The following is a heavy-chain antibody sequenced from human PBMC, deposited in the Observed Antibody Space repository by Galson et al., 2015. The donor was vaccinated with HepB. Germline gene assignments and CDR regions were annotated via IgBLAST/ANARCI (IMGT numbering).Heavy chain of an antibody. CDR1: GFTFDDYA. V-gene: IGHV3-9*01. J-gene: IGHJ3*02. Sequence: SLRLSCAASGFTFDDYAMHWVRQAPGKGLEWVSGISWNSGSIGYADSVKGRFTISRDNAKNSLYLQMNSLRAEDTALYYCAKAGWELLGLVGTDAFDIWGQGTMVTVSS. D-gene: IGHD1-26*01. CDR3: AKAGWELLGLVGTDAFDI. CDR2: ISWNSGSI.